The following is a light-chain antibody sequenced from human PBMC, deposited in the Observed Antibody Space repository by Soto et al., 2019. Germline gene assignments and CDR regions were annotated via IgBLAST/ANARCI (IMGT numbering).Light chain of an antibody. CDR2: RDS. CDR3: QVWDSRTVGVV. V-gene: IGLV3-9*01. J-gene: IGLJ3*02. Sequence: SYELTQPLSVSVALGQTARITCGGKNIGSKNVHWYQQKAGQATVLVINRDSDRPSRIPERFSGSNSGNTATLTISRAQDGDEADYYCQVWDSRTVGVVFGGGTKLTVL. CDR1: NIGSKN.